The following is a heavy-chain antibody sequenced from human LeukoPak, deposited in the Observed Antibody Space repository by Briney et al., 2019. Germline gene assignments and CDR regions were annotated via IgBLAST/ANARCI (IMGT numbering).Heavy chain of an antibody. J-gene: IGHJ6*03. V-gene: IGHV3-30*04. CDR3: AKDTVKVTTIRRVPHYMDV. CDR2: RSYDGSNK. D-gene: IGHD5-12*01. Sequence: PGRSLRLSCAASGSTFSSYAMHWVRQAPGMGLEWVAVRSYDGSNKYYADSVKGRFTISRDNSKNTLYLQMNSLRAEDTAVYYCAKDTVKVTTIRRVPHYMDVWGKGTTVTISS. CDR1: GSTFSSYA.